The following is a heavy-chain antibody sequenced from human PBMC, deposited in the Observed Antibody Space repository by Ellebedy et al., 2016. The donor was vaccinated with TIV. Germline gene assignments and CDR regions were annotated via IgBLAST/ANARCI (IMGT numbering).Heavy chain of an antibody. Sequence: ASVKVSXKVSGYTLTELSMHWVRQAPGKGLEWMGGFDPEDSETIYAQKFQGRVTMTEDTSPDTAYMELSSLRSEDTAVYYCATYYYGSGSYYKRGMDVWGQGTTVTVSS. J-gene: IGHJ6*02. CDR1: GYTLTELS. CDR3: ATYYYGSGSYYKRGMDV. D-gene: IGHD3-10*01. V-gene: IGHV1-24*01. CDR2: FDPEDSET.